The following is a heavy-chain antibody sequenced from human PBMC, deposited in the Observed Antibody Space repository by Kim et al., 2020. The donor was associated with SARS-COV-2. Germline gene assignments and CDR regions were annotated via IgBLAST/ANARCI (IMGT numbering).Heavy chain of an antibody. V-gene: IGHV2-5*02. CDR3: AHADAVIAVATPDFDY. CDR1: GFSLSTSGVG. J-gene: IGHJ4*02. CDR2: IYWDDDK. D-gene: IGHD6-19*01. Sequence: SGPTLVKPTQTLTLTCTFSGFSLSTSGVGVGCIRQPPGKALEWLALIYWDDDKRYSPSLKSRLTITKDTSKNQVVLTMTNMDPVDTATYYCAHADAVIAVATPDFDYWGQGTLVTVSS.